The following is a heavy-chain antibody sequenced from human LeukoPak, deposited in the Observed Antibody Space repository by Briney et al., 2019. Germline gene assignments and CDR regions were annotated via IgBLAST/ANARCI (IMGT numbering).Heavy chain of an antibody. CDR3: ARDRGYGYGFLDY. J-gene: IGHJ4*02. CDR1: GFTVRSIY. V-gene: IGHV3-53*01. D-gene: IGHD5-18*01. CDR2: FYSGGSS. Sequence: GGSLRLSCAASGFTVRSIYMTWVRQAPGKGLEWVSSFYSGGSSYYADSVKGRFIISRDSSTDTLYLQMNSLRVEDTAVCFCARDRGYGYGFLDYWGQGTLVTVSS.